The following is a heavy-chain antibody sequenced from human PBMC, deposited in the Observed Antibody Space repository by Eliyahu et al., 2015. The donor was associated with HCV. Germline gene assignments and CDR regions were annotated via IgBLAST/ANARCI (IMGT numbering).Heavy chain of an antibody. Sequence: QVQLHXWGAGLLKPSETLSLTXAVXGGSFSGXYWPGIXQPPGKGLEXIGEINHSGSTNYHPSLKSRVTISVDTSKNQFSLKLKSVTAADTAVYYCASSMTIFGVVKYYYGMDVWGQGTTVTVS. CDR3: ASSMTIFGVVKYYYGMDV. CDR1: GGSFSGXY. CDR2: INHSGST. J-gene: IGHJ6*02. D-gene: IGHD3-3*01. V-gene: IGHV4-34*01.